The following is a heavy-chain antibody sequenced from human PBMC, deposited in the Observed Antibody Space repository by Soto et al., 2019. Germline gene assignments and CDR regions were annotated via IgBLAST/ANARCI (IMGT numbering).Heavy chain of an antibody. Sequence: EVHLVESGGTLVQPGGSLRLSCAGSGFTLSDYYIDWVRQAPGKGLEWVGRSRDKGNSYSTDYAASVKGRFTVSRDASKNSLYLEMNSLKADDSALYYCVRSIRGTTSFDYWGQGTLVTVSS. CDR2: SRDKGNSYST. J-gene: IGHJ4*02. CDR1: GFTLSDYY. V-gene: IGHV3-72*01. CDR3: VRSIRGTTSFDY. D-gene: IGHD1-7*01.